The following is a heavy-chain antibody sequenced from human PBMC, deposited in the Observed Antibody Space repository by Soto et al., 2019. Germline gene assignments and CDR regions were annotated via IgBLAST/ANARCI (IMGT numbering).Heavy chain of an antibody. D-gene: IGHD3-3*01. J-gene: IGHJ4*02. CDR3: VRDVFGVVIFDS. CDR1: GSSFRDSA. CDR2: ISTHGRNT. Sequence: PGGSLRLSCSASGSSFRDSAMHWVRQAPGKELEYVSAISTHGRNTYYADSVKGRFTISRDNSKNTVHLQMSSLRVEDTAVYYCVRDVFGVVIFDSWGQGTPVTVPQ. V-gene: IGHV3-64D*08.